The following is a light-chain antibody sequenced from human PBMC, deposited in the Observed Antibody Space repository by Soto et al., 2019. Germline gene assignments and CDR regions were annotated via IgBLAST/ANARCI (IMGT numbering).Light chain of an antibody. CDR2: EVS. CDR3: VQGTHWPWT. V-gene: IGKV2-30*02. CDR1: QSLKHSDGSTY. Sequence: DVVMTQSPLSLPVTLGQPASISCRSSQSLKHSDGSTYSSWLHQRPGQSPRPLIYEVSDRDSGVADRFRGSGSGTDCTLKISMVEAEDVVVYSCVQGTHWPWTFGQGTQVEIK. J-gene: IGKJ1*01.